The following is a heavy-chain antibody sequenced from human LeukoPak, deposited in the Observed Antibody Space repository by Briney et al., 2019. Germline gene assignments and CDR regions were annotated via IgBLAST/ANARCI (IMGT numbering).Heavy chain of an antibody. CDR2: VHYSGTT. CDR3: ARAVTSGLMWFDP. V-gene: IGHV4-38-2*02. J-gene: IGHJ5*02. CDR1: GYSISRGYF. Sequence: WETLSLTCTVSGYSISRGYFWGWIRQSPGKGLEWVGSVHYSGTTYYNPSLKSRVTKSIDTSKNQFSLKLTSVTAADTAVYYCARAVTSGLMWFDPCGPGTLVAVSS. D-gene: IGHD5-12*01.